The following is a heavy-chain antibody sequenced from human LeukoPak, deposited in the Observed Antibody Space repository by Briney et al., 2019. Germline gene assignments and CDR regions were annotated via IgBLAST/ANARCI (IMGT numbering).Heavy chain of an antibody. Sequence: ESGPTLVNPTQTLTLTCTFSGFSLSTSGVGVGWIRQPPGKALEWLAIIYWDDDKRYNPSLKSRLTITKDTSKNQVVLTVTNMDPVDTATYYCAHRRRGNTYGYVDYWGQGAPVTVSS. V-gene: IGHV2-5*02. CDR1: GFSLSTSGVG. CDR3: AHRRRGNTYGYVDY. J-gene: IGHJ4*02. CDR2: IYWDDDK. D-gene: IGHD3-16*01.